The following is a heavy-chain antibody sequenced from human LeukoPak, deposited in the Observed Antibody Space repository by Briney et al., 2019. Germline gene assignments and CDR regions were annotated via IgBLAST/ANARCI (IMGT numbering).Heavy chain of an antibody. V-gene: IGHV3-48*03. CDR3: ARNQIPGYSSGWYRNWFDP. CDR2: ISSSGSTI. Sequence: GGSLRLSCAASGFTFSSYEVNWVRQAPGKGLEWVSYISSSGSTIYYADSVKGRFTISRGNAKNSLYLQMNSLRAEDTAVYYCARNQIPGYSSGWYRNWFDPWGQGTLVTVSS. J-gene: IGHJ5*02. CDR1: GFTFSSYE. D-gene: IGHD6-19*01.